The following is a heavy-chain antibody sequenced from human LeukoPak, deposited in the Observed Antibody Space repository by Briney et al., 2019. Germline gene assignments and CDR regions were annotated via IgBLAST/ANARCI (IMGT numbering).Heavy chain of an antibody. D-gene: IGHD3-10*01. CDR3: ARDYGSGTYSLYYYGLDV. CDR2: ISTYTGNT. V-gene: IGHV1-18*01. CDR1: GYTFSNYA. Sequence: ASVKVSCKTSGYTFSNYAISWVRQAPGQGLEWMGWISTYTGNTKYAQKFQGRVTMTTETSTGTAFMELRSLESDDTAVYYCARDYGSGTYSLYYYGLDVWGQGTTVTVSS. J-gene: IGHJ6*02.